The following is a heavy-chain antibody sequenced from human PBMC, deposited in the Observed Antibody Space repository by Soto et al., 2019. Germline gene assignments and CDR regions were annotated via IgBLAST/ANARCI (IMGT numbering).Heavy chain of an antibody. CDR3: ARDRRSIVGATYSFPY. J-gene: IGHJ4*02. V-gene: IGHV1-69*12. Sequence: QVQLVQSGAEVRKPGSSVKVSCKASGGTFSSYAISWVRQAPGQGLEWMGGIIPIFGTANYAQKFLGRVTITADESTCTAYLELSSWRSEETAVYYCARDRRSIVGATYSFPYWGQGTLVTVSS. CDR2: IIPIFGTA. CDR1: GGTFSSYA. D-gene: IGHD1-26*01.